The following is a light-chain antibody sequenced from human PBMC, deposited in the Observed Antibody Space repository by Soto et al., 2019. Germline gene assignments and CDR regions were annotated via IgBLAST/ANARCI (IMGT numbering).Light chain of an antibody. CDR2: GAS. Sequence: DIQMTQSPSALSASVGDRVTITCRASQNINNWLAWYQQKPGKAPKLLMYGASSLQTGVPSRFSGSGSGTEFTLTISSLQPDDFATYYCQQYKSYSRTFGQGTKVEIK. J-gene: IGKJ1*01. CDR3: QQYKSYSRT. CDR1: QNINNW. V-gene: IGKV1-5*01.